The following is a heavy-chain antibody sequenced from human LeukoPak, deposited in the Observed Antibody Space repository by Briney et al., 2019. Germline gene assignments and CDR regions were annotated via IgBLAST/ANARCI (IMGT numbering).Heavy chain of an antibody. J-gene: IGHJ4*02. CDR1: GDSINDYY. CDR3: ARGQEKDDYGSDY. Sequence: SETLSLTCTVSGDSINDYYWSWIRQPPGERPEWIGYVYFSGSTNYNPSLKSRVTISVDRSKNQFSLKLTSVTAADTAVYYCARGQEKDDYGSDYWGQGTLVTVSS. CDR2: VYFSGST. V-gene: IGHV4-59*01. D-gene: IGHD3-10*01.